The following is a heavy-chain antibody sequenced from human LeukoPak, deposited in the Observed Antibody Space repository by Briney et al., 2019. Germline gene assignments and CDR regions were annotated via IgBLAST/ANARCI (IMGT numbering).Heavy chain of an antibody. CDR2: ISSSSSNT. V-gene: IGHV3-11*05. Sequence: GGSLRLSCAASGFTFTDHYMSWIRQAPRRGLEWVSCISSSSSNTDYADSVKGRFTISRDNAKNLLFLQMNSLRAEDTAVYFCAREGVRGSQALDAFDIWGQGTMVTVSS. CDR3: AREGVRGSQALDAFDI. D-gene: IGHD3-10*01. CDR1: GFTFTDHY. J-gene: IGHJ3*02.